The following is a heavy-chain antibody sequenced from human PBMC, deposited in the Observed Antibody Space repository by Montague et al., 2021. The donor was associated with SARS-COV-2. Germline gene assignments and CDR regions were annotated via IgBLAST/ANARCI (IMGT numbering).Heavy chain of an antibody. D-gene: IGHD3-3*01. J-gene: IGHJ4*02. CDR2: INHSGST. CDR1: GGSFSGYY. Sequence: SETLSLICAVYGGSFSGYYWSWIRQPPGKGLEWIGEINHSGSTNYNPSLKSRVTISVDTSKNQFSLKLSSVTAADTAVYYCARGSLYVTTCGVVIIDALFDYWGQGTLVTVSS. V-gene: IGHV4-34*01. CDR3: ARGSLYVTTCGVVIIDALFDY.